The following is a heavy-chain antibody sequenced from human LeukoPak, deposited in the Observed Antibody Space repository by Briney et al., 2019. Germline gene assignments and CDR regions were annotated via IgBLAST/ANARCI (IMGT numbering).Heavy chain of an antibody. J-gene: IGHJ3*02. D-gene: IGHD3-22*01. CDR3: ARVRYYYDSSNLDI. V-gene: IGHV3-74*01. CDR1: GFTFSSYW. CDR2: INTDGSST. Sequence: PGGSLRLSRAASGFTFSSYWMHWVRQAPGKGLVWVSRINTDGSSTSYADSVKGRFTISRDNAKNTLYLQMNSLRAEDTAVYYCARVRYYYDSSNLDIWGQGTMVTVSS.